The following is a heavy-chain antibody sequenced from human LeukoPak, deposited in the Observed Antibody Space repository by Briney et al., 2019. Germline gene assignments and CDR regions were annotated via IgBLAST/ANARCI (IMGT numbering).Heavy chain of an antibody. CDR3: AKDQRVYDSSGYCLDY. CDR2: ISGSGGST. D-gene: IGHD3-22*01. Sequence: GGSLRLSCAASGFTFSSYAMSWVRQAPGKGLEWVSAISGSGGSTYYADSVKGRFTISRDNSKNTLYLQMNSLRAEDTAVYYCAKDQRVYDSSGYCLDYWGQGTLVTVSS. V-gene: IGHV3-23*01. CDR1: GFTFSSYA. J-gene: IGHJ4*02.